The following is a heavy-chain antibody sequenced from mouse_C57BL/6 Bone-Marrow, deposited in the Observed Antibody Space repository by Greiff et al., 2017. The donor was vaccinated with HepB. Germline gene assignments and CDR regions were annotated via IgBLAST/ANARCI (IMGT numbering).Heavy chain of an antibody. D-gene: IGHD2-4*01. CDR1: GYTFTSYG. CDR2: IYPRSGNT. J-gene: IGHJ2*01. V-gene: IGHV1-81*01. CDR3: AREGNDYAYFDY. Sequence: VQLQQSGAELARPGASVKLSCKASGYTFTSYGISWVKQRTGQGLEWIGEIYPRSGNTYYNEKFKGKATLTADKSSSTAYMELRSLTSEDSAVYFCAREGNDYAYFDYWGQGTTLTVSS.